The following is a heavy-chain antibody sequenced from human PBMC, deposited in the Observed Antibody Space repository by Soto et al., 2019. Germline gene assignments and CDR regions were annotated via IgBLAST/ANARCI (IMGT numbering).Heavy chain of an antibody. CDR3: AKDRRAGGNYGFYSDF. J-gene: IGHJ4*02. D-gene: IGHD1-7*01. Sequence: EVQLLESGGGLVQPGGSLRLSCAASGFTFSSYGMTWVRQAPGKGLEWVSFSSATGAGTYYADSVKGRFTISRDNSKNPLDLPMTRLRADDPAVYYCAKDRRAGGNYGFYSDFWGQGALVIVSS. V-gene: IGHV3-23*01. CDR2: SSATGAGT. CDR1: GFTFSSYG.